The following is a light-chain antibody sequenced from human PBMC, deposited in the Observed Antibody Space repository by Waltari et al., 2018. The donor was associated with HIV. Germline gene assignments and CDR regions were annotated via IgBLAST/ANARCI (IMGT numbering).Light chain of an antibody. CDR2: WAS. J-gene: IGKJ1*01. Sequence: DIVMTQSPDSLAVSLGERATINCKSSQSVLYSSNNKNYLAWYQQKPGQPPKLLIYWASTRESGVPDRFSGSGSGTDFTLTISSLQAEDVAVYYCQQYYRPPTFGQGTKVEIK. CDR3: QQYYRPPT. CDR1: QSVLYSSNNKNY. V-gene: IGKV4-1*01.